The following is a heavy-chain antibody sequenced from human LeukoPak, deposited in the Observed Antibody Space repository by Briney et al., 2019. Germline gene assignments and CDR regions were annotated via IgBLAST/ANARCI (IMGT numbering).Heavy chain of an antibody. CDR1: GYSFTSYW. Sequence: GESLKISCKGSGYSFTSYWIGWVRQMPGKGLEWMGIIYPGDSDTRYSPSFQGQVTISADKSISTAYLQWSSLKASDTAMYYCARPGRRRDGYNYEIGEYYFDYWGQGTLVTVSS. CDR3: ARPGRRRDGYNYEIGEYYFDY. V-gene: IGHV5-51*01. D-gene: IGHD5-24*01. CDR2: IYPGDSDT. J-gene: IGHJ4*02.